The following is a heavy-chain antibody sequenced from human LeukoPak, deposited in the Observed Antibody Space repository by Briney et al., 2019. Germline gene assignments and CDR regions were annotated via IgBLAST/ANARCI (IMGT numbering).Heavy chain of an antibody. CDR3: ARVVGATPKSDY. V-gene: IGHV4-39*07. J-gene: IGHJ4*02. CDR2: IYYSGST. D-gene: IGHD1-26*01. Sequence: SETLSLTCTVSGGSISSSGYYWGWIRQPPGKGLEWIGSIYYSGSTYYNPSLKSRVTISVDTSKNQFSLKLSSVTAADTAVYYCARVVGATPKSDYWGQGTLVTVSS. CDR1: GGSISSSGYY.